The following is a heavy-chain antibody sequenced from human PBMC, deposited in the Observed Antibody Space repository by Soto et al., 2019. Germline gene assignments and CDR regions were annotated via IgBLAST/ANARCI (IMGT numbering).Heavy chain of an antibody. Sequence: GESLKISCKGSGYSFTSYWIGGVRQMPGKGLEWMGIIYPGDSDTRYSPSFQGQVTISADKSISTAYLQWSSLKASDTAMYYCARHPIVVVPAAIWAAFDIWGQGTMVTV. CDR3: ARHPIVVVPAAIWAAFDI. CDR2: IYPGDSDT. CDR1: GYSFTSYW. D-gene: IGHD2-2*02. V-gene: IGHV5-51*01. J-gene: IGHJ3*02.